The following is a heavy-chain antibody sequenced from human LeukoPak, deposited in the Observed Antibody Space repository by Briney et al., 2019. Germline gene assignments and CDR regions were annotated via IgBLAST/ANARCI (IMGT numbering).Heavy chain of an antibody. V-gene: IGHV4-59*01. J-gene: IGHJ5*02. Sequence: PSETLSLTCTVSGGAISSYYWSRIRQPPGKGLEWIGYIYYSGSTNYNPSLKSRVTISVDTSKNQFPLKLSSVTAADTAVYYCARDGGSSWLSGYWFDPWGQGTLVTVSS. CDR1: GGAISSYY. CDR2: IYYSGST. CDR3: ARDGGSSWLSGYWFDP. D-gene: IGHD6-13*01.